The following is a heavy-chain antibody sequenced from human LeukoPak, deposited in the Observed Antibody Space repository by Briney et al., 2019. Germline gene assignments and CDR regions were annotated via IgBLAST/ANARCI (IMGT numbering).Heavy chain of an antibody. CDR3: ARAPRSVVWNSDN. V-gene: IGHV4-34*01. D-gene: IGHD1-7*01. CDR1: GGSFSGYY. CDR2: INHSGST. J-gene: IGHJ4*02. Sequence: ASETLSLTCAVYGGSFSGYYWSWIRQPPGKGLEWIGEINHSGSTNYNPSLKSRVTISVDTSKNQFSLKLSSVTAADTAVYYCARAPRSVVWNSDNWGQGTLVTVSS.